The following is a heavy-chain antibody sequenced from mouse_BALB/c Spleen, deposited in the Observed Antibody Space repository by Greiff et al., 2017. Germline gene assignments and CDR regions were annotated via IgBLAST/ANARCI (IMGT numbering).Heavy chain of an antibody. CDR2: ISNLAYSI. J-gene: IGHJ4*01. V-gene: IGHV5-15*02. CDR3: ARHRYGYSMDY. D-gene: IGHD2-14*01. CDR1: GFTFSDYG. Sequence: EVHLVESGGGLVQPGGSRKLPCAASGFTFSDYGMAWVRQAPGKGPEWVAFISNLAYSIYYADTVTGRFTISRENAKNTLYLEMSSLRSEDTAMYYCARHRYGYSMDYWGQGTSVTVSS.